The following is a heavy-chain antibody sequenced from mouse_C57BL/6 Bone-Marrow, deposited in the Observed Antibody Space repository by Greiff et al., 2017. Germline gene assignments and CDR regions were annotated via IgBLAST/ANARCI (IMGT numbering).Heavy chain of an antibody. Sequence: QVQLQQSGAELVMPGASVKLSCKASGYTFTSYWMHWVKQRPGQGLEWIGEIDPSDSYTNYNQKFKGKSTLTVDKSSSTAYMQLSSLTSEDSAVYYCAREGSWFAYWGQGTLVTVSA. CDR1: GYTFTSYW. CDR3: AREGSWFAY. V-gene: IGHV1-69*01. CDR2: IDPSDSYT. J-gene: IGHJ3*01.